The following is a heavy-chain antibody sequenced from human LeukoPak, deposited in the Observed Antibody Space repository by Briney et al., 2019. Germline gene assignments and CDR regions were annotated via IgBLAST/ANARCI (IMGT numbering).Heavy chain of an antibody. V-gene: IGHV3-30*03. J-gene: IGHJ4*02. CDR3: VRERYSSGYAGAFDD. D-gene: IGHD3-22*01. CDR1: GFNFNIYV. Sequence: GGSLRLSCAASGFNFNIYVMQWVRQAPGKGLEWVAGISSDEDIKLYTDSVKGRFSISRDNSKNSLYLQMNNLRPEDTAVYYCVRERYSSGYAGAFDDWGQGTLVTVSS. CDR2: ISSDEDIK.